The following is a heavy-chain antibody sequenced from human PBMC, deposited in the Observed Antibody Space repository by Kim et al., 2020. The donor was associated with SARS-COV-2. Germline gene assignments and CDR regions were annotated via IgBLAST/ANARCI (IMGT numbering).Heavy chain of an antibody. CDR3: ACLSCSGGSCYRTYYY. CDR2: IHYSRST. D-gene: IGHD2-15*01. V-gene: IGHV4-39*02. J-gene: IGHJ6*03. Sequence: SETLSLTCTVSGGSISSISYYWGWIRQPPGKGLEWLGSIHYSRSTYYNPSLKSPVSISVDTSKTHFSPNLSSVTAAASSVYYCACLSCSGGSCYRTYYY. CDR1: GGSISSISYY.